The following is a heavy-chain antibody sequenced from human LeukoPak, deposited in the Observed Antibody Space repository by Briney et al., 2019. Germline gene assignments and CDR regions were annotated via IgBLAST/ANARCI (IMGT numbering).Heavy chain of an antibody. CDR1: GFTFSDSA. CDR2: IRSKANNYAT. Sequence: GGSLRLSCAASGFTFSDSAMHWVRQASGKGREWVGRIRSKANNYATAYGESVKGRFTISRDDSKNTVYLQMNNLKTEDTALYYCTTTEGAFDIWGQGTVVTVSS. D-gene: IGHD1-1*01. CDR3: TTTEGAFDI. V-gene: IGHV3-73*01. J-gene: IGHJ3*02.